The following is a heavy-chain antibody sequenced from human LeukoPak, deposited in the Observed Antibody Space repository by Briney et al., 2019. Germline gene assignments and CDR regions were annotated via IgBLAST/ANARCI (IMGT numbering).Heavy chain of an antibody. Sequence: GRSLRLSCAASGFTFSSYAMRWVRQAPGKGLEWVAVISYDGSNKYYADSVKGRFTISRDNSKNTLYLQMNSLRAEDTAVYYCARASTIFGHFDYWGRGTLVTVSS. J-gene: IGHJ4*02. CDR1: GFTFSSYA. CDR3: ARASTIFGHFDY. CDR2: ISYDGSNK. D-gene: IGHD3-3*01. V-gene: IGHV3-30*01.